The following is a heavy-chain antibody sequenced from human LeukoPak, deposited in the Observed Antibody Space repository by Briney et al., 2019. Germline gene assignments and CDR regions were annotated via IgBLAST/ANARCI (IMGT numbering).Heavy chain of an antibody. CDR3: ASVYSGYDLAQLDY. D-gene: IGHD5-12*01. CDR1: GYTFTSYG. J-gene: IGHJ4*02. V-gene: IGHV1-18*01. Sequence: ASVKVSCKASGYTFTSYGISWVRQAPGQGLEWMGWISAYNGNTNYAQKLQGRVTMTTDTSTSTAYMELRSLRSDDTAVYYCASVYSGYDLAQLDYWGQGTLVTVSS. CDR2: ISAYNGNT.